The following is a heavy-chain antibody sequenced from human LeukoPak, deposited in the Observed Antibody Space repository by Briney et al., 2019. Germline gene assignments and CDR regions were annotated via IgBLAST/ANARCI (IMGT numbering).Heavy chain of an antibody. J-gene: IGHJ4*02. CDR3: ARETWIAVAGNLDY. Sequence: GGSLRLSCAASGFTFSDYAMHWVRQARGKGLEWVAAISYDGSNKYYADSVKGRLTISRDNSKNTLYLQMNSLRAEDTAVYYCARETWIAVAGNLDYWGQGTLVTVSS. CDR1: GFTFSDYA. D-gene: IGHD6-19*01. V-gene: IGHV3-30-3*01. CDR2: ISYDGSNK.